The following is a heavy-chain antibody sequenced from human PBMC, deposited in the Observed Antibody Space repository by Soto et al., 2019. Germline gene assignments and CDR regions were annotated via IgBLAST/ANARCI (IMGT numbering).Heavy chain of an antibody. CDR3: VHSRCGGDCLQSYPSHWYYGVDV. D-gene: IGHD2-21*02. CDR2: LYWDGDK. J-gene: IGHJ6*01. Sequence: QIPVKESGPTLVKPTQTLTLSCTFSVFSLDTGGLGVGWIRQSQGKAPEWLILLYWDGDKRYNPSLKSRLTITKDTSKNEVVLSMTNMAPVDTATCYCVHSRCGGDCLQSYPSHWYYGVDVWGQGTTVTVSS. CDR1: VFSLDTGGLG. V-gene: IGHV2-5*02.